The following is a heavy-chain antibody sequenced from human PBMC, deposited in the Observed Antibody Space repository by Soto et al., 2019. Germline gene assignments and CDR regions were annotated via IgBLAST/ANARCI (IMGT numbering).Heavy chain of an antibody. CDR3: AKSFDSGSGWYRIPGY. J-gene: IGHJ4*02. V-gene: IGHV1-18*01. CDR2: ISPYIGNT. CDR1: GYTFTSYG. Sequence: EASVKVSCKASGYTFTSYGISWVRQAPGQGLEWMGGISPYIGNTNYAQKFQGRVTITTDESTSTAYMELNSLRAEDTALYYCAKSFDSGSGWYRIPGYWGQGTLVTVSS. D-gene: IGHD6-19*01.